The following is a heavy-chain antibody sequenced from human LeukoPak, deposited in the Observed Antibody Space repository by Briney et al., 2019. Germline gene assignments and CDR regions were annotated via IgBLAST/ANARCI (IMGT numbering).Heavy chain of an antibody. J-gene: IGHJ4*02. V-gene: IGHV3-21*01. Sequence: GGSLRLSCAASGFTFSSYSMNWVRQAPGKGLEWVSSISSSSSYIYYADSVKGRFTISRDNAKNSLYLQMNSLRAEDTAVYYCAPGAYEQQLVDYWGQGTLVTVSS. CDR2: ISSSSSYI. CDR1: GFTFSSYS. CDR3: APGAYEQQLVDY. D-gene: IGHD6-13*01.